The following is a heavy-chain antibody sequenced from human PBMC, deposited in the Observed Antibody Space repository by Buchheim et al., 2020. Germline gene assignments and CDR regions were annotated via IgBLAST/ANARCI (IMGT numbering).Heavy chain of an antibody. J-gene: IGHJ5*02. CDR1: GFTFSSYG. D-gene: IGHD3-10*01. Sequence: QVQLVESGGGVVQPGRSLRLSCAASGFTFSSYGMHWVRQAPGKGLEWVAVISYDGSNKYYADSVKGRFTISRDNSKNTLYLQMNSLRAEDTAVYYCAKSVSGSRSNWFDPWGQGTL. CDR3: AKSVSGSRSNWFDP. CDR2: ISYDGSNK. V-gene: IGHV3-30*18.